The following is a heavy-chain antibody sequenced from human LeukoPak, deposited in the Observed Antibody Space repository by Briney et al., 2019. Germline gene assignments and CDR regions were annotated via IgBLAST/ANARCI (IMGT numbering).Heavy chain of an antibody. CDR3: ARQFIRGVYFDI. V-gene: IGHV4-39*01. CDR1: GGSISSSSYY. J-gene: IGHJ3*02. CDR2: IYYSGNI. Sequence: SETLSLTCTVSGGSISSSSYYWGWIRQPPGKGLEWIGTIYYSGNIYYNPSLKSRVTISVDTSKNQFSLKLSSVTAADTAVYYCARQFIRGVYFDIWGQGTMVTVSS. D-gene: IGHD3-10*01.